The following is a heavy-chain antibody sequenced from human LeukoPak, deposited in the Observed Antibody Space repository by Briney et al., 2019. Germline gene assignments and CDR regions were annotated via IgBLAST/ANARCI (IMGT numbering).Heavy chain of an antibody. J-gene: IGHJ6*03. CDR1: GFTFSSYE. D-gene: IGHD3-22*01. CDR3: ARLHYDSSGYYYNNYYYYMDV. CDR2: ISSSSSTI. V-gene: IGHV3-48*01. Sequence: GGSLRLSCAASGFTFSSYEMNWVRQAPGKGLEWVSYISSSSSTIYYADSVKGRFTISRDNAKNSLYLQMNSLRAEDTAVYYCARLHYDSSGYYYNNYYYYMDVWGKGATVTVSS.